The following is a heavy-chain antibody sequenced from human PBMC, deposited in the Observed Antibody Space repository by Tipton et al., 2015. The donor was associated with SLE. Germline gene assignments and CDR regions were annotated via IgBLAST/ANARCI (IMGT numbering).Heavy chain of an antibody. CDR2: VYHTGNT. V-gene: IGHV4-39*06. J-gene: IGHJ1*01. Sequence: TLSLTCTVSGDSISSSSYQWGWIRQSPGMGLEWIGTVYHTGNTYYNPSLKSRVTISADTSKNQFALKLNSVTAADTAVYYCAREVIYYDSSDHPGWSQHWGQGTLVTVSS. CDR3: AREVIYYDSSDHPGWSQH. D-gene: IGHD3-22*01. CDR1: GDSISSSSYQ.